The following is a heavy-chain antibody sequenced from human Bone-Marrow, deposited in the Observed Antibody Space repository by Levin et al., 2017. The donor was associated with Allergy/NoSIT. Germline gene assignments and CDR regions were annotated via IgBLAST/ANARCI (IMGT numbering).Heavy chain of an antibody. D-gene: IGHD1-26*01. CDR2: ISAYNGNT. J-gene: IGHJ4*02. Sequence: GESLKISCKASGYTITSHGITWVRQAPGQGLEWMGWISAYNGNTDYAQKFQDRATMTNDTSTTTAYMELRSLRSDDTAVYYGARGRANHIVGVTTEGVYWGQGTQVTVSS. CDR1: GYTITSHG. CDR3: ARGRANHIVGVTTEGVY. V-gene: IGHV1-18*01.